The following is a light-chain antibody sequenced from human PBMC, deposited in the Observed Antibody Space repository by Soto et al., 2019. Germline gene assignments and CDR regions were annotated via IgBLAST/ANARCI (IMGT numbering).Light chain of an antibody. V-gene: IGLV1-40*01. J-gene: IGLJ2*01. CDR1: SSNIGAGYD. CDR2: GNT. CDR3: QSYDTSLSSMV. Sequence: QPVLTQPPSVSGAPGQRVTISCTGSSSNIGAGYDVHWYQQLPGTAPKPLIFGNTNRPSGVPDRFSGSKSGTSASLAITGLQAEDEADYYCQSYDTSLSSMVFGGGTKVTVL.